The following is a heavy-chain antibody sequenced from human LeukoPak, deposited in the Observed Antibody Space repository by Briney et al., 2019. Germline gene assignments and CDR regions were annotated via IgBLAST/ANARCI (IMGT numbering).Heavy chain of an antibody. CDR3: ARVSGGVLRYFDWLPSPSPESSHFDY. Sequence: NSSETLSLTCTVSGGSISSSSYYWGWLRQPPGRGLEWIGSIYYSGSTYYNPSLKSRVTISVDTSKNQFSLKLSSVTAADTAVYYCARVSGGVLRYFDWLPSPSPESSHFDYWGQGTLVTVSS. D-gene: IGHD3-9*01. CDR2: IYYSGST. V-gene: IGHV4-39*07. CDR1: GGSISSSSYY. J-gene: IGHJ4*02.